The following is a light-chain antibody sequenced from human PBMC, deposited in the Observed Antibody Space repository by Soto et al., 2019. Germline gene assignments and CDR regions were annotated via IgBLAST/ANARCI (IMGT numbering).Light chain of an antibody. CDR1: SGHSSYA. V-gene: IGLV4-69*01. Sequence: QPVLTQSPSASASLGASVKLTCTLSSGHSSYAIAWHQQQPEKGPRYLMKLNSDGSHSKGDGIPDRFSGSSSGAERYLTISSLQSEDEADYYCQTWGTGIYWVFGGGTKHTVL. CDR3: QTWGTGIYWV. J-gene: IGLJ3*02. CDR2: LNSDGSH.